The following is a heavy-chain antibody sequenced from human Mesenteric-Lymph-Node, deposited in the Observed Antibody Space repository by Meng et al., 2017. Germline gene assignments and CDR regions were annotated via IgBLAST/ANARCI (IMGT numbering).Heavy chain of an antibody. J-gene: IGHJ6*02. CDR3: ARDISLVHDYYYGMDV. D-gene: IGHD6-13*01. CDR2: ISGGGGAT. Sequence: GGSLRLSCAVSSFTFRRFAMSWVRQAPGKGLEWVSAISGGGGATYYADSVKGRFIISRDNSKNTVDLQMNTLRADDTAVYYCARDISLVHDYYYGMDVWGQGTTVTVSS. V-gene: IGHV3-23*01. CDR1: SFTFRRFA.